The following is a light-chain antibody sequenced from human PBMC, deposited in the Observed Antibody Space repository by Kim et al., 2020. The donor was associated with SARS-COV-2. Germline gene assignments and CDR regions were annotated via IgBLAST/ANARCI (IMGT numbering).Light chain of an antibody. J-gene: IGLJ3*02. CDR2: EVS. V-gene: IGLV2-8*01. CDR3: SSYAGSNNLGV. CDR1: SSDVGGYNY. Sequence: SVTISCTGTSSDVGGYNYVSWYQQYPGKAPKLIIYEVSKRPSGVPDRFSGSKSGNTASLTVSGLQAEDEADYYCSSYAGSNNLGVFGGGTQLTVL.